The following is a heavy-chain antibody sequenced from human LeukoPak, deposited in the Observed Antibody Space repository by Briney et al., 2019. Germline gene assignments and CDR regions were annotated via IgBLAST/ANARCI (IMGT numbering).Heavy chain of an antibody. CDR2: IYYSGST. CDR3: ARHFKVVVPAAISALDWFDP. D-gene: IGHD2-2*02. Sequence: SETLSLTXTVSGGSISSSSYYWGWIRQPPGKGLEWIGSIYYSGSTYYNPSLKSRVTISVDTSKNQFSLKLSSVTAADTAVYYCARHFKVVVPAAISALDWFDPWGQGTLVTVSS. J-gene: IGHJ5*02. V-gene: IGHV4-39*01. CDR1: GGSISSSSYY.